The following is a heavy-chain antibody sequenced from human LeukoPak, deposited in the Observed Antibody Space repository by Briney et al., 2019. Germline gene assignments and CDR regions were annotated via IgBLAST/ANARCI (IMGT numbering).Heavy chain of an antibody. V-gene: IGHV3-23*01. CDR1: GFTFSSYA. CDR3: VKSGSGSYYNPDFDY. J-gene: IGHJ4*02. Sequence: PGGSLRLSCAASGFTFSSYAVSWVRQTPGKGLEWVSSISYSGGSTHYADSVKGRFTISRDNSKNTLYLQMNSLRAEDTAVYYSVKSGSGSYYNPDFDYWGQGTLVTVSS. CDR2: ISYSGGST. D-gene: IGHD3-10*01.